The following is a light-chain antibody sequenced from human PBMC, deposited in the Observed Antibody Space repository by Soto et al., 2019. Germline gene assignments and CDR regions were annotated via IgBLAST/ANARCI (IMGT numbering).Light chain of an antibody. CDR2: GAS. V-gene: IGKV3-15*01. CDR1: QSISSN. Sequence: EIVMAQSPATLSVSPGEGATVSCRASQSISSNLAWYQQKPGQAPRLLIYGASTRATGVPARFSGSGSGTEFSLTISSLQSEDFAAYFCQQYNDWPITFGQGTRLEIK. CDR3: QQYNDWPIT. J-gene: IGKJ5*01.